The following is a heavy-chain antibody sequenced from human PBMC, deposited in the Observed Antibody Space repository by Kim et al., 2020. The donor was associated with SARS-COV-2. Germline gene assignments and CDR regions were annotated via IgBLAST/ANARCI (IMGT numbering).Heavy chain of an antibody. V-gene: IGHV4-34*01. CDR1: GGSFSGYY. Sequence: SETLSLTCAVYGGSFSGYYWSWIRQPPGKGLEWIGEINHSGSTNYNPSLKSRVTISVDTSKNQFSLKLSSVTAADTAVYYCAASRQEPTIFGVVIRREFDYWGQGTLVTVSS. J-gene: IGHJ4*02. CDR3: AASRQEPTIFGVVIRREFDY. CDR2: INHSGST. D-gene: IGHD3-3*01.